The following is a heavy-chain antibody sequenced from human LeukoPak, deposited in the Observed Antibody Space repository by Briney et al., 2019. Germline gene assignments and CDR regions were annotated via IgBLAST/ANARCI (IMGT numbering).Heavy chain of an antibody. V-gene: IGHV3-23*01. J-gene: IGHJ4*02. Sequence: SGGSLRLSCAASGFTFSSYAMSWVRQAPGKGLEWVSAISGSGGSTYYADSVKGRFTISRDSATNTLYLQMNSLRAEDTAIYYCVRDGEYSHGIDFDYWGQGTLVTVSP. CDR1: GFTFSSYA. CDR3: VRDGEYSHGIDFDY. CDR2: ISGSGGST. D-gene: IGHD5-18*01.